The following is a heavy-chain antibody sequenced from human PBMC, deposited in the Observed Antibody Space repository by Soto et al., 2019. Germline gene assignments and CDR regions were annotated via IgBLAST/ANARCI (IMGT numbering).Heavy chain of an antibody. CDR3: ARHQGYFYPTGYTTPVGAFDF. CDR2: IYHIGRT. J-gene: IGHJ3*01. D-gene: IGHD3-9*01. V-gene: IGHV4-30-2*01. Sequence: TLSLACVVSGGSINSGVHSWDWIRQPPGKGLEWIGYIYHIGRTKYNPSLKSRVTIAVDNSNNQFSLILSSVSAADTDVYYCARHQGYFYPTGYTTPVGAFDFCGQGPMVTVSS. CDR1: GGSINSGVHS.